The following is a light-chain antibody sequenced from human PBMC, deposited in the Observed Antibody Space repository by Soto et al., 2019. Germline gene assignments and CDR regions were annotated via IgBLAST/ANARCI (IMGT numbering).Light chain of an antibody. Sequence: QSVLTQPPSASGSRGQSVTISCTGTSVDINYVSWFQQHPGKAPKLIIREVTKRPSGVPDRFSGSKSGNTASLTVSGLQDDDEAHYYCSSYAGRDIWVFGGGTKLTVL. V-gene: IGLV2-8*01. CDR2: EVT. J-gene: IGLJ3*02. CDR3: SSYAGRDIWV. CDR1: SVDINY.